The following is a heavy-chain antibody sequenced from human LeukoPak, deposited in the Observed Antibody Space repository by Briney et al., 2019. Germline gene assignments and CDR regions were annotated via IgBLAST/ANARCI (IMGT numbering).Heavy chain of an antibody. V-gene: IGHV4-59*08. CDR1: GGSISTAY. CDR3: ARLGKEVTYTAYYLDY. D-gene: IGHD1-26*01. J-gene: IGHJ4*02. Sequence: SETLSLTCTVSGGSISTAYWSWIRQPPGKGLEYIAFIHYSGHTNYNPSLKSRVTISIDTSKNQFSLKLSSVADADRAVYFCARLGKEVTYTAYYLDYWRQGTLVTVSS. CDR2: IHYSGHT.